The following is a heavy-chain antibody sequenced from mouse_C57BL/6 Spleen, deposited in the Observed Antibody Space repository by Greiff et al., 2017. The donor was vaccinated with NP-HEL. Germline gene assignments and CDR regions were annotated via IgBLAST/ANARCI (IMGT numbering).Heavy chain of an antibody. CDR3: ARGDSITTVVATDWYFDV. Sequence: VMLVESGAELARPGASVKLSCKASGYTFTSYGISWVKQRTGQGLEWIGEIYPRSGNTYYNEKFKGKATLTADKSSSTAYMELRSLTSEDSAVYFCARGDSITTVVATDWYFDVWGTGTTVTVSS. V-gene: IGHV1-81*01. D-gene: IGHD1-1*01. J-gene: IGHJ1*03. CDR1: GYTFTSYG. CDR2: IYPRSGNT.